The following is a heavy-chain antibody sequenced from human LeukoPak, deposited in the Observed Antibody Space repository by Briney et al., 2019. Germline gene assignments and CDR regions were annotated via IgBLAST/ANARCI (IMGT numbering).Heavy chain of an antibody. V-gene: IGHV3-23*01. CDR1: GFTFSSYA. J-gene: IGHJ6*02. CDR3: ARNYGSESYSGMDV. Sequence: GGSLRLSCAASGFTFSSYAMSWVRQAPGKGLEWVSAISGSGGSTYYADSVKGRFTISRDNSKNTLYLQMSGLRAEDTGVYYCARNYGSESYSGMDVWGQATTVTVSS. CDR2: ISGSGGST. D-gene: IGHD3-10*01.